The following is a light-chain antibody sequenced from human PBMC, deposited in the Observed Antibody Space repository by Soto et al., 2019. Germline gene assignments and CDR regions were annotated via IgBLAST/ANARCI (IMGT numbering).Light chain of an antibody. Sequence: EIVLTQSPGTLSLSPGERATLTCRASQSVSSSYLAWYQQKPGQAPRLLMYDASSRATGIPDRFSGSGSGTTFTHTISRLEPEDFAVYYCQQFGTSFPYTFGQGTKLDIK. J-gene: IGKJ2*01. CDR3: QQFGTSFPYT. CDR1: QSVSSSY. CDR2: DAS. V-gene: IGKV3-20*01.